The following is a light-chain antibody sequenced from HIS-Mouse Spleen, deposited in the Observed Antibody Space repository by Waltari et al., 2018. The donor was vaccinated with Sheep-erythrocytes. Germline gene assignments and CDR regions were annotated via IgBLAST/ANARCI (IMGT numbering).Light chain of an antibody. Sequence: EIVLTQSPATLSLSPGERATLPCRASQSVRSYLAWYQQKPGQAPRLLIYDASNRATGIPARFSGSGSGTDFTLTISSLEPEDFAVYYCQQRSNWPQPWTFGQGTKVEIK. V-gene: IGKV3-11*01. CDR2: DAS. J-gene: IGKJ1*01. CDR3: QQRSNWPQPWT. CDR1: QSVRSY.